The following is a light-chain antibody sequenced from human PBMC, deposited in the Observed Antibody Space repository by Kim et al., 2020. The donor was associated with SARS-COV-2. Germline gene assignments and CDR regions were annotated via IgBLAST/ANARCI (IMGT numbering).Light chain of an antibody. Sequence: SSELTQPPSVSVSPGQTASITCSGVKLGDKYACWYQQKPGQSPVLVIYQDSKRPSGIPERFSGSNSGNTATLTISGTQAMDEADYYCQAWDSSTVVFGGG. J-gene: IGLJ2*01. CDR3: QAWDSSTVV. CDR1: KLGDKY. CDR2: QDS. V-gene: IGLV3-1*01.